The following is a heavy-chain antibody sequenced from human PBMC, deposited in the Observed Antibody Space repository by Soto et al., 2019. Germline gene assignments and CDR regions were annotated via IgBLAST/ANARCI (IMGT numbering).Heavy chain of an antibody. CDR1: VFTFGTTD. Sequence: QLLQSGGGLVQPGGSLTLSCAASVFTFGTTDIGWVRQAPGEGLEWVSTIDGSGGSTYIADSVKGRFTISRDNSRNAVYLQMNSLRGDDTALYYCVKNSGWFNTWGQGALVTVSS. CDR3: VKNSGWFNT. D-gene: IGHD3-10*01. J-gene: IGHJ5*02. CDR2: IDGSGGST. V-gene: IGHV3-23*01.